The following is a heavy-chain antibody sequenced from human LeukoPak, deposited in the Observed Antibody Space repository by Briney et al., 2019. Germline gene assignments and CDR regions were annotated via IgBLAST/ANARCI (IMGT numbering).Heavy chain of an antibody. CDR2: ISVYNGNT. CDR1: RYTFTSYG. CDR3: ARDLKMAYSSGRYSWGTGSSNDY. J-gene: IGHJ4*02. Sequence: ASVNVSCKASRYTFTSYGISWVRQAPGQGLEGMGWISVYNGNTYYEQKFQGRITMTTDTSTSTSYMELRSLRSDDTAVYYCARDLKMAYSSGRYSWGTGSSNDYWGQGTLVTVSS. V-gene: IGHV1-18*01. D-gene: IGHD6-19*01.